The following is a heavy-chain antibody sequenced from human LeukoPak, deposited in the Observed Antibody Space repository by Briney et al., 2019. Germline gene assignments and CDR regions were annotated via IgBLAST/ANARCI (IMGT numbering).Heavy chain of an antibody. J-gene: IGHJ6*03. CDR2: IYYSGST. CDR1: GGSISSYY. Sequence: SETLSLTCTVSGGSISSYYWSWIRQPPGKGLEWIGYIYYSGSTNYNPSLKSRVTISVDTSKNQFFLKLSSVTAADTAVYYCARVPAAMDYYYYYMDVWGKGTTVTVSS. CDR3: ARVPAAMDYYYYYMDV. V-gene: IGHV4-59*01. D-gene: IGHD2-2*01.